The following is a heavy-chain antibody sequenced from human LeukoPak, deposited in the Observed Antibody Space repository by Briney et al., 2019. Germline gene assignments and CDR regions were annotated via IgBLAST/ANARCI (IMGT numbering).Heavy chain of an antibody. Sequence: SGPTLVKPTQTLTLTCTFSGFSLSTSAVGVGWIRQPPGKALEWLALIYGDDDKRYSPSLKSSLTIAKDTSKNQVVLTMTNMDPVDTATYYCAHRQVEMVNGRLGAFDIWGQGTMVTVSS. CDR2: IYGDDDK. J-gene: IGHJ3*02. D-gene: IGHD5-24*01. CDR1: GFSLSTSAVG. V-gene: IGHV2-5*02. CDR3: AHRQVEMVNGRLGAFDI.